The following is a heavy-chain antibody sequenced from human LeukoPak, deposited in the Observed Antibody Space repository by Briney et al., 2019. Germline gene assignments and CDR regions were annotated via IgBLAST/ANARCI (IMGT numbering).Heavy chain of an antibody. J-gene: IGHJ4*02. CDR1: GFTFSGHG. V-gene: IGHV3-23*01. CDR2: ISGSGDTT. Sequence: GGSLRLSCAASGFTFSGHGMRWVRQAPGKGLDWVSAISGSGDTTYYADSVKGRFTISRDNSKNTLYLQMNSLRAEDTALYFCAKARGFAEFDYWGQGTVVTVSS. CDR3: AKARGFAEFDY. D-gene: IGHD3-10*01.